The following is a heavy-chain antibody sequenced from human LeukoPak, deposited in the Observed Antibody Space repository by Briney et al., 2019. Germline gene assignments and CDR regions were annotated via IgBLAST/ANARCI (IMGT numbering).Heavy chain of an antibody. V-gene: IGHV3-74*01. Sequence: GGSLRLSCAASGYTFSRYWMHWVRQGPGKGLVWVTRINEDGSSTSYAESVRGRFTISRDNAKNTLYLQMNSLRAEDAAVYYCTTDTFGARDSWGQGTLVTVSS. D-gene: IGHD3-10*01. CDR1: GYTFSRYW. CDR3: TTDTFGARDS. CDR2: INEDGSST. J-gene: IGHJ4*02.